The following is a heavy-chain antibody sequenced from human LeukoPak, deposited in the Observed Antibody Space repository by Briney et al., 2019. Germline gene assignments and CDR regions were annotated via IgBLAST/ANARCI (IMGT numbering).Heavy chain of an antibody. J-gene: IGHJ4*02. CDR2: INPNSGGT. V-gene: IGHV1-2*02. Sequence: ASVKVSCKASGYTFTGYYIHWVRHAPGQGLEWMGWINPNSGGTNYAQKFQGRVTMTRDTSISTAYMELSSLRSDDTAVYYCARGLRAEMADLGYWGQGTLVTVSS. CDR1: GYTFTGYY. D-gene: IGHD5-24*01. CDR3: ARGLRAEMADLGY.